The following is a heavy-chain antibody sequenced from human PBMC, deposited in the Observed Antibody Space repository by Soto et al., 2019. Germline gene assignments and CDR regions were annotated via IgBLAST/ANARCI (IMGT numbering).Heavy chain of an antibody. J-gene: IGHJ5*01. Sequence: GGSLRLSCAASGFTFSSYGMHWVRQAPGKGLEWVSSIWYDGNNKYYADSVKGRFTISRDNSRNILFLQMNSLRAEDTALYYCVGRGNQNWGDYWGQEPRSPSPQ. D-gene: IGHD3-10*01. CDR1: GFTFSSYG. V-gene: IGHV3-33*01. CDR2: IWYDGNNK. CDR3: VGRGNQNWGDY.